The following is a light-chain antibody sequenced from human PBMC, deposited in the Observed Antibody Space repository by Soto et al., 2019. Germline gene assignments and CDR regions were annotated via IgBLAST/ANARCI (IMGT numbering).Light chain of an antibody. Sequence: QSVLTQPASASGSPGQSITISCTGTNSDVGSYNLVSWYQQLPGKAPKLMIYEVNKWPSGVSSRFSGSKSGNTASLTISGLQTEDEVDYYCCSYAGSNTFGVVFGGGTKVTVL. CDR2: EVN. J-gene: IGLJ2*01. V-gene: IGLV2-23*02. CDR1: NSDVGSYNL. CDR3: CSYAGSNTFGVV.